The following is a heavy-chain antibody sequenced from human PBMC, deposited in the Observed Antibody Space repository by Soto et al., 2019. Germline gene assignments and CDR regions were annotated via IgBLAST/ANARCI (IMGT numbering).Heavy chain of an antibody. Sequence: QVQLVQSGAEVKKPGSSVKVSCKASGGTFSSYAISWVRQAPGQGLEWMGGIIPIFGTANYAQKFQGSVTIAADDSTSTAYRDMSSRRSQDTAVYYCARLAADIVVVPAPDLDLFDYWGQGTLVTVSS. J-gene: IGHJ4*02. CDR2: IIPIFGTA. CDR1: GGTFSSYA. CDR3: ARLAADIVVVPAPDLDLFDY. D-gene: IGHD2-2*01. V-gene: IGHV1-69*01.